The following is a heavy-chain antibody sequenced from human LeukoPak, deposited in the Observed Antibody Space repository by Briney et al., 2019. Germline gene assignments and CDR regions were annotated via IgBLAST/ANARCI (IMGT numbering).Heavy chain of an antibody. V-gene: IGHV3-7*03. D-gene: IGHD5-18*01. CDR2: IKQDGSEK. CDR3: ARDARGGYSYGYVPNFDY. J-gene: IGHJ4*02. CDR1: GFTFSRYW. Sequence: GGSLRLSCAASGFTFSRYWMRWVREAPGKGLEWGANIKQDGSEKYYVDSVKGGFTISRDNAKNSLYLQMNSLRAEDTAVYYCARDARGGYSYGYVPNFDYWGQGTLVTVSS.